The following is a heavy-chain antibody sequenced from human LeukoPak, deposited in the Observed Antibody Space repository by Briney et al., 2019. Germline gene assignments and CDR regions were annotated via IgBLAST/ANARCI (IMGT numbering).Heavy chain of an antibody. D-gene: IGHD2-2*01. CDR2: ISGSGGST. Sequence: PGGSLRLSCAASGFTFSSYAMSWVRQAPGKGLEWVSAISGSGGSTYYADSVKGRLTISRDNSKNTLYLQMNSLRAEDTAVYYCAKITGCSSTSCYSQWGQGTLVTVSS. CDR3: AKITGCSSTSCYSQ. J-gene: IGHJ4*02. CDR1: GFTFSSYA. V-gene: IGHV3-23*01.